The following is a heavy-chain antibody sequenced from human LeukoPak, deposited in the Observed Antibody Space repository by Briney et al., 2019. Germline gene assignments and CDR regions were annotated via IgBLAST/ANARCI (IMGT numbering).Heavy chain of an antibody. Sequence: SETLSLTCTVSGGSISSYYWSWIRQPPGKGLDWIGYIYYSGSTNYNPSLKSRVTISVDTSKNQFSLKLSSVTAADTAVYYCARTIVGAKTFDYWGQGTLVTVSS. D-gene: IGHD1-26*01. CDR3: ARTIVGAKTFDY. CDR2: IYYSGST. V-gene: IGHV4-59*01. CDR1: GGSISSYY. J-gene: IGHJ4*02.